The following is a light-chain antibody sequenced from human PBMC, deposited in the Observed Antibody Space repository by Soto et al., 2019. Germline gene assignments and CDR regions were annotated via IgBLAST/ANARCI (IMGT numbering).Light chain of an antibody. J-gene: IGLJ2*01. CDR3: AAWDVILHVVV. V-gene: IGLV1-44*01. CDR2: TSN. CDR1: RSNIGKNT. Sequence: QSVLTQPPSVSGTPGQTVTISCSGARSNIGKNTLTWCQQLPGTAPNLLISTSNHRPSGVRDRFSVYQSGTSASLTISGLRSDDEADYYCAAWDVILHVVVFGGATQRTV.